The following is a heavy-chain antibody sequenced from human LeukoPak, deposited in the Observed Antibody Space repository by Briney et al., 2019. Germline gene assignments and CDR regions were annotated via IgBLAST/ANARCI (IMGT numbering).Heavy chain of an antibody. V-gene: IGHV3-7*01. J-gene: IGHJ4*02. CDR2: INQDGSDK. CDR3: VGGDY. CDR1: GLTFSIHW. Sequence: GGSLRLSCAASGLTFSIHWMNWVRQAPGKGLECVANINQDGSDKYYVDSVKGRFTISRDNTKNSLYLQMNSLRAEDTAVYYCVGGDYWGQGTLVTGSS.